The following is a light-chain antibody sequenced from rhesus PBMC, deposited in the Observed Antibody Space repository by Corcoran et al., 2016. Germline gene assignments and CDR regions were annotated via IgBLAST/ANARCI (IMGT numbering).Light chain of an antibody. CDR3: QHYYRTPRT. V-gene: IGKV1-33*02. J-gene: IGKJ1*01. CDR2: AAA. Sequence: DIQMTQSPSSLSASVGDRVTITCRASQGSTNDLAWYQQKAGETPKLLIYAAASLQSGIPTRFSGSGSGTVLTLPISRLPPEAFSTYFCQHYYRTPRTFSQWTKVEIK. CDR1: QGSTND.